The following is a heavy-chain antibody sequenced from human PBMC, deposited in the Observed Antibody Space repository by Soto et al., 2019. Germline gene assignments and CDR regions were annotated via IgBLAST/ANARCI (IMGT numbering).Heavy chain of an antibody. CDR2: ISSNGGST. CDR1: GFTFSSYA. V-gene: IGHV3-64*01. J-gene: IGHJ4*02. Sequence: EAQLVESGGGLVQPGGSLRLSCAASGFTFSSYAMHWVRQAPGKGLEYVSAISSNGGSTYYANSVKGRFTISRDNSKNTLYLQMGSLRAEDMAVYYCAREGQLWLLDYWGQGTLVTVSS. D-gene: IGHD5-18*01. CDR3: AREGQLWLLDY.